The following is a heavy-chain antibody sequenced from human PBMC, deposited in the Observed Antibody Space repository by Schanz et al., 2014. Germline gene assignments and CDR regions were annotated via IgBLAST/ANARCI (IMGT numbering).Heavy chain of an antibody. CDR3: ARGGGPEDVFDI. CDR2: IVPIAGIT. J-gene: IGHJ4*02. CDR1: GGTFNSYT. Sequence: QVQLVQSGAEVKKPGSSMKVSCKASGGTFNSYTINWVRQAPGQGLEWMGRIVPIAGITNYAQRFQGRVTITADKSSDTAYMELSSLRSEDTAVYYCARGGGPEDVFDIWGQGTLVTVSS. D-gene: IGHD3-3*01. V-gene: IGHV1-69*02.